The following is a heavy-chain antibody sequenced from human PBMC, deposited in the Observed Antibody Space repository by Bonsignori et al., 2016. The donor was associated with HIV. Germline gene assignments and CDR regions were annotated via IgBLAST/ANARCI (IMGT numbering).Heavy chain of an antibody. CDR1: GFTFSSFW. CDR2: VNQDASMT. J-gene: IGHJ1*01. Sequence: EVQLVESGGGLIQPGGSLRLSCAASGFTFSSFWMHWVRQAPGKGLVWVSRVNQDASMTNYADSVKGRFTISRNNAKNTLYLQMNSLRDEDSAVYYCATELANCVGDCLLHWGQGSPGHR. D-gene: IGHD2-21*02. CDR3: ATELANCVGDCLLH. V-gene: IGHV3-74*01.